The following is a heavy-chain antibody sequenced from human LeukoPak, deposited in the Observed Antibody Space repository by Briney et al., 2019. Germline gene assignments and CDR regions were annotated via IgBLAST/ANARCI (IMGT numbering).Heavy chain of an antibody. J-gene: IGHJ6*04. V-gene: IGHV4-4*02. CDR3: ARTYYDILTGYFYGMDV. D-gene: IGHD3-9*01. CDR1: GGSISSSNW. CDR2: IYHSGST. Sequence: PSETLSLTCAVSGGSISSSNWWSWVRQPPGKGLEWIGEIYHSGSTNYNPSLKSRVTMSVDKSKNQFSLKLSSVTAADTAVYYCARTYYDILTGYFYGMDVWGKGTTVTVSS.